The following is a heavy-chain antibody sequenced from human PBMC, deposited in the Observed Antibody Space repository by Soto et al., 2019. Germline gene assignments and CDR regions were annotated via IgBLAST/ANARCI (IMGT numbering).Heavy chain of an antibody. J-gene: IGHJ4*02. CDR3: ARDQVYYDFWSGYYRPPGDY. CDR2: ISAYNGNT. Sequence: ASVKVSCKASGYTFTSYGISWVRQAPGQGLEWMGWISAYNGNTNYAQKLQGRVTMTTDTPTSTAYLELRSLRSDDTAVYYCARDQVYYDFWSGYYRPPGDYWGQGTLVTVSS. V-gene: IGHV1-18*01. CDR1: GYTFTSYG. D-gene: IGHD3-3*01.